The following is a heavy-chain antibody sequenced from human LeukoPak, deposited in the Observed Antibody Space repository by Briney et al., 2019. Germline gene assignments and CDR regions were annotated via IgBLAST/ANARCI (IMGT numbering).Heavy chain of an antibody. Sequence: GSLRLSRAATGFSFRSYWMNWVRQAPGKGLEWLAIIKQDGSEKHYKGSVEGRFTISRDNAKNSLHLQMNSLRAEDTAVYYCAGGSGYLITSWGQGTLVTVSS. J-gene: IGHJ5*02. CDR1: GFSFRSYW. CDR2: IKQDGSEK. D-gene: IGHD3-9*01. V-gene: IGHV3-7*01. CDR3: AGGSGYLITS.